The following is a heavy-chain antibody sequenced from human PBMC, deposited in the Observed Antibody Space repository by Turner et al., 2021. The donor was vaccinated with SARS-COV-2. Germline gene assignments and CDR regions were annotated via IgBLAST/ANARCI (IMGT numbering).Heavy chain of an antibody. Sequence: QVQLVESGGGVVQPGRSLRLSCAASAFTFSSYGMHWVRQAPGKGLEWVAVISYDGSNKYYADSVKGRFTISRDNSKNTLYLQMNSLRAEDTAVYYCAKGASQHFDYWGQGTLVTVSS. CDR2: ISYDGSNK. CDR1: AFTFSSYG. CDR3: AKGASQHFDY. V-gene: IGHV3-30*18. J-gene: IGHJ4*02. D-gene: IGHD5-18*01.